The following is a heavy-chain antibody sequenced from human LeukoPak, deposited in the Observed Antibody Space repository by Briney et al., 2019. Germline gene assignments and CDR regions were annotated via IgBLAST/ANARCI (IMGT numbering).Heavy chain of an antibody. CDR3: ARNGWPIDY. V-gene: IGHV3-48*02. J-gene: IGHJ4*02. CDR1: GFTFSSYS. Sequence: GGSLRLSCAPSGFTFSSYSMHCVRQAPGKGLEWVSYISSSSGTIYYADSVKGRFITSRDNAKNSLYLQMNSLREEDTAVYYCARNGWPIDYWGQGTLVTVSS. CDR2: ISSSSGTI. D-gene: IGHD2-15*01.